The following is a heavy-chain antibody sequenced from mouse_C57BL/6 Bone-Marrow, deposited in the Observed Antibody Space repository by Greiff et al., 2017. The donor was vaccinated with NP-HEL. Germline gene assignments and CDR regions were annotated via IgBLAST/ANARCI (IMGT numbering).Heavy chain of an antibody. D-gene: IGHD1-1*01. CDR3: TTQDYEYYSMDY. Sequence: EVKLVESGAELVRPGASVKLSCTASGFNFKDDYMHWVKQRPEQGLALIGWIDPENGDTEYASKFKVKATLTAATSSNTAYLQLSSLTSEDTAVYYCTTQDYEYYSMDYWGQGTSVTVSS. CDR1: GFNFKDDY. J-gene: IGHJ4*01. CDR2: IDPENGDT. V-gene: IGHV14-4*01.